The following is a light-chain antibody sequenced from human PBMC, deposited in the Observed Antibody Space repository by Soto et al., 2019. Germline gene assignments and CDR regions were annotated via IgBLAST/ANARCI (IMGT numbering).Light chain of an antibody. CDR3: CSYAATSTLV. CDR2: DVI. J-gene: IGLJ3*02. CDR1: SGDVGGYNY. V-gene: IGLV2-11*01. Sequence: QSVLTQPPSASGSPGQSVTISCTGASGDVGGYNYVSWYQHHPGKAPKLIIYDVIKRPSGVPDRFSGSKSGITASLTISGLQADDEADYYCCSYAATSTLVFGGGTKLTVL.